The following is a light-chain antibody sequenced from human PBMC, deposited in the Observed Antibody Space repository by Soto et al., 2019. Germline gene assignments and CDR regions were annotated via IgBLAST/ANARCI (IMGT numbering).Light chain of an antibody. J-gene: IGKJ1*01. V-gene: IGKV3-15*01. CDR1: QSVSSS. CDR2: DTS. Sequence: EIVVTQSPATLSVSPGERVTLSCRASQSVSSSLAWYQQRPGQAPRLLIYDTSTRAAGISARFSGSGSGTEFTLTISSLQSEDFAVYYCQQYIEWPPGTFGQGTAVEIK. CDR3: QQYIEWPPGT.